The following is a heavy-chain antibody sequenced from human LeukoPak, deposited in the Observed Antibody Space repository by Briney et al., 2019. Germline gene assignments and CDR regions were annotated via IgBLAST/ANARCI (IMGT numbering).Heavy chain of an antibody. CDR3: ARRGITISGVLVYHYSGLDV. CDR2: IKEDGSEK. CDR1: GFTFSSHW. V-gene: IGHV3-7*01. J-gene: IGHJ6*02. D-gene: IGHD3-3*01. Sequence: GGSLRLSCAGSGFTFSSHWMNWVRQAPGRGLEWVASIKEDGSEKHYVDSVSGRFTISRDNAKNSLHLQMSSLRAEDTAVYYCARRGITISGVLVYHYSGLDVWGQGTTVTVSS.